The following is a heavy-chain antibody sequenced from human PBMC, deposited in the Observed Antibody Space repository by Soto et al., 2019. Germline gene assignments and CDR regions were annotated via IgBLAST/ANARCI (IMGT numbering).Heavy chain of an antibody. Sequence: PSETLSLTCTVSGGSISSYYWSWIRQPPGKGLEWIGYIYYSGSTNYNPSLKSRVTTSVDTSKNQFSLKLSSVTAADTAVYYCASAHSGYYKEYYFDYWGQGTLVTVSS. D-gene: IGHD5-12*01. CDR2: IYYSGST. CDR3: ASAHSGYYKEYYFDY. V-gene: IGHV4-59*01. CDR1: GGSISSYY. J-gene: IGHJ4*02.